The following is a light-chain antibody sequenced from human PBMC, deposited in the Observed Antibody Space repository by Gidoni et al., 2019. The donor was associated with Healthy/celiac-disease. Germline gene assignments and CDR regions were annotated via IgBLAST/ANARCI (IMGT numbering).Light chain of an antibody. V-gene: IGLV2-14*01. CDR1: SSDVGAYNY. Sequence: QSALTQPASVSGYPGQSITISCIGTSSDVGAYNYVSWYQQHSGEAPKLMIYDVSDRPSGVSNRFSGSKSGNTASLTISGLQAEDEADYYCSSYTSSSTGVFGTGTKVAVL. CDR3: SSYTSSSTGV. J-gene: IGLJ1*01. CDR2: DVS.